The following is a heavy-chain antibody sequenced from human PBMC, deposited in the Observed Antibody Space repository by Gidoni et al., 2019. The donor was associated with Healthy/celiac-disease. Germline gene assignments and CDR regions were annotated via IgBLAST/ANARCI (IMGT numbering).Heavy chain of an antibody. D-gene: IGHD6-19*01. V-gene: IGHV3-33*01. CDR1: GFTFSSYG. CDR2: IWYDGSNK. CDR3: ARSPIAVAGASFDY. Sequence: QVQLVESGGGVVQPGRSLRLSCAASGFTFSSYGMHWVRQAPGKGLECVAVIWYDGSNKYYADSVKGRFTISRDNSKNTLYLQMNSLRAEDTAVYYCARSPIAVAGASFDYWGQGTLVTVSS. J-gene: IGHJ4*02.